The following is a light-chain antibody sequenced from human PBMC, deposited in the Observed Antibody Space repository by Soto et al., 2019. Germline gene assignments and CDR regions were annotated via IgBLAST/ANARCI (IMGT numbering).Light chain of an antibody. J-gene: IGLJ3*02. V-gene: IGLV2-23*01. CDR2: EAS. CDR1: NSDVGSHNF. Sequence: QSALTQPASVSGSPGQSITISCTGTNSDVGSHNFVSWYQQYPGKAPKLLIYEASKRPSGLSNRFSGSKSGNTASLTISGLQAEDEADYYCCSLTNGATWVVGGGTKVTVL. CDR3: CSLTNGATWV.